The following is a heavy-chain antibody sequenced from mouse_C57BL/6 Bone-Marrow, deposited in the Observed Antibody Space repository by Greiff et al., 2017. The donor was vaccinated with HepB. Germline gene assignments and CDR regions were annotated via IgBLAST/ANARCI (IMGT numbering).Heavy chain of an antibody. D-gene: IGHD1-1*01. V-gene: IGHV1-55*01. CDR1: GYTFTSYW. Sequence: QVQLQQPGAELVKPGASVKMSCKASGYTFTSYWITWVKQRPGQGLEWIGDIYPGSGSTNYNEKFKSKATLTVDTSSSTAYIQLSSLTSEDSAVYYCAREDGYYGSYYAMDYWGQGTSVTGSS. J-gene: IGHJ4*01. CDR2: IYPGSGST. CDR3: AREDGYYGSYYAMDY.